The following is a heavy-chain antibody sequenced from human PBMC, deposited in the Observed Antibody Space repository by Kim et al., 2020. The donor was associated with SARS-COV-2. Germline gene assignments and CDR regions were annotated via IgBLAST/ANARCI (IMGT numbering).Heavy chain of an antibody. CDR3: ARHGGYCSGGSCSYYFDY. J-gene: IGHJ4*02. D-gene: IGHD2-15*01. V-gene: IGHV4-39*01. Sequence: SETLSLTCTVSGGSISSSSYYWGWIRQPPGKGLEWIGSIYYSGSTYYNPSLKSRVTISVDTSKNQFSLKLSSVTAADTAVYYCARHGGYCSGGSCSYYFDYWGQGTLVTVSS. CDR2: IYYSGST. CDR1: GGSISSSSYY.